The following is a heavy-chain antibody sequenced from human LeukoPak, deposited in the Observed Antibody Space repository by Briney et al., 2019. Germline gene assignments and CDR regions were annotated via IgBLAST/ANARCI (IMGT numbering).Heavy chain of an antibody. CDR3: AISYGDYGPFYYYYYMDV. V-gene: IGHV1-2*02. CDR2: MNPNSGGT. J-gene: IGHJ6*03. D-gene: IGHD4-17*01. CDR1: GYTFTGYY. Sequence: ASVKVSCKASGYTFTGYYMHWVRHAPGQGLEWMGWMNPNSGGTNYAQKFQGRVTMTRETSISTAYMELSRLRSDDTAVYYCAISYGDYGPFYYYYYMDVWGKGTTVTVSS.